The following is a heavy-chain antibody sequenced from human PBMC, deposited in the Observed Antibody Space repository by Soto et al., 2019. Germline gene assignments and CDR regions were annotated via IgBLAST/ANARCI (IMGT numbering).Heavy chain of an antibody. J-gene: IGHJ6*02. CDR3: ASRLRYCSGGSCYPYYYGMDD. Sequence: QLQLQESGSGLVKPSQTLSLTCAVSGGSISSGGYSWSWIRQPPGKGLEWIGYIYHSGSTYYNPSPKSRVTISVDRSKNQFSLKLSSVTAADTAVYYCASRLRYCSGGSCYPYYYGMDDWGQGTTVTVSS. D-gene: IGHD2-15*01. V-gene: IGHV4-30-2*01. CDR2: IYHSGST. CDR1: GGSISSGGYS.